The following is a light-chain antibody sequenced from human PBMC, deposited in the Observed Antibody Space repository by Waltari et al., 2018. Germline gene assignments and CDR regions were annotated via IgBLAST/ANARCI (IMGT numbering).Light chain of an antibody. CDR3: SSYAGSSKGV. V-gene: IGLV2-23*02. CDR1: SSDVGNYKR. Sequence: QSALTQPASVSGSPGQSITISCTGTSSDVGNYKRVPGYQQHPGKAPNPVIYAVSKRPSGVSDRFSGSKSGDMASLTISGLQPEDEAEYFCSSYAGSSKGVFGGGTKVTVL. CDR2: AVS. J-gene: IGLJ2*01.